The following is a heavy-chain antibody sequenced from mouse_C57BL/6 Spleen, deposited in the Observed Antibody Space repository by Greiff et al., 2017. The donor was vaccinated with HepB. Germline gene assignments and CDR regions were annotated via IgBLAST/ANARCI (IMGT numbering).Heavy chain of an antibody. D-gene: IGHD2-3*01. J-gene: IGHJ3*01. CDR1: GYTFTSYW. Sequence: VQLQQPGAELVKPGASVKLSCKASGYTFTSYWMQWVKQRPGQGLEWIGEIDPSDSYTNYNQKFKGKATLTVDTSSSTAYMQLSSLTSEDSAVYYCARWGYDGYYGFAYWGQGTLVTVSA. V-gene: IGHV1-50*01. CDR3: ARWGYDGYYGFAY. CDR2: IDPSDSYT.